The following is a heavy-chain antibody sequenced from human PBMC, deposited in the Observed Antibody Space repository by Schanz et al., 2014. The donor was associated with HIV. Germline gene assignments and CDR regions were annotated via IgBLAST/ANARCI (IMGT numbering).Heavy chain of an antibody. CDR3: ARGITGNSYAFDY. D-gene: IGHD5-18*01. CDR1: GFPFGYAW. V-gene: IGHV3-11*01. Sequence: VQVVESGGGLVKPGGSLRLSCAPSGFPFGYAWMSWVRQAPGKGLEWVAHISGPGSAMSYADSVKGRFTISRDNAKNSLNLQLKSLRAEDTAVYYCARGITGNSYAFDYWGQGALVSVSS. J-gene: IGHJ4*02. CDR2: ISGPGSAM.